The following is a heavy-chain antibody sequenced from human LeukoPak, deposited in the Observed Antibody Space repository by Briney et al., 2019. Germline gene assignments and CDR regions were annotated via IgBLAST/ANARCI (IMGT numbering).Heavy chain of an antibody. D-gene: IGHD1-1*01. CDR1: GGSISTYY. Sequence: SETLSLTCAVSGGSISTYYWSWIRQSPGKGLEWIGEINHSGSTNYNPSLKSRVTISVDTSKNQFSLKLTSVTAADTAVYYCARPLGQGNEYGMDVWGQGTTVTVSS. CDR2: INHSGST. J-gene: IGHJ6*02. V-gene: IGHV4-34*01. CDR3: ARPLGQGNEYGMDV.